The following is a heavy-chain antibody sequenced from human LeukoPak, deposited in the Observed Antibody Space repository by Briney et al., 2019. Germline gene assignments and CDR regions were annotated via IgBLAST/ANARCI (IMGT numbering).Heavy chain of an antibody. D-gene: IGHD6-13*01. V-gene: IGHV4-59*01. CDR1: GGSISSYY. Sequence: SETVSLTCTVSGGSISSYYWSWIRQPPGKGLEWIGYIYYSGSTNYSHSLQRRLTISVDTSKNQFSLKLSSVTAADTAVYYCARTYGSSGLGYFDLCGRSALFSASS. CDR3: ARTYGSSGLGYFDL. CDR2: IYYSGST. J-gene: IGHJ2*01.